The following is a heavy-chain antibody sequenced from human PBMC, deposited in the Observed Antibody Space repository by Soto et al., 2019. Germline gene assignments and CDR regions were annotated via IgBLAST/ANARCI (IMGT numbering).Heavy chain of an antibody. D-gene: IGHD5-12*01. V-gene: IGHV3-23*01. CDR2: ISGRGDSS. Sequence: EVQLLESGGGLEQPGGSLRLACEASGFTFRGHAMSWVRQAPGKGLEWVSVISGRGDSSSYADSVKGRFIIIRDNSKSTLYLQMNSLRAEDTAVYFCAKGSGCVYVDYFDYWGQGIWVTVSS. CDR3: AKGSGCVYVDYFDY. J-gene: IGHJ4*02. CDR1: GFTFRGHA.